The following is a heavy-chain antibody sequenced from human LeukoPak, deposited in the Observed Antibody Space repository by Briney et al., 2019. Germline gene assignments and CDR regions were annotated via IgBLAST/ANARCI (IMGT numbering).Heavy chain of an antibody. CDR1: GFTFSSYA. Sequence: GGSLRLSCAASGFTFSSYAMSWVRQAPGKGLEWVSTISGSGSSTYYADSVKGRFTISRDNSKNTLYLQMNSLRADDTAVYYCAKDQVTIFREVYSDYWGQGTLVTVSS. CDR2: ISGSGSST. D-gene: IGHD3-10*01. V-gene: IGHV3-23*01. J-gene: IGHJ4*02. CDR3: AKDQVTIFREVYSDY.